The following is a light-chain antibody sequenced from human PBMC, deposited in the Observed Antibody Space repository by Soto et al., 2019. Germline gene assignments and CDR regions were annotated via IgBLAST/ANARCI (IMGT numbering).Light chain of an antibody. Sequence: DIQVTQSPSSLSAPVGDRVTLTCRAGQTIYSYLNWYQQKPGKAPKLLIYTASRLQSGVPSRFSGSGFGTDFTLTISSLQLEDFATYYCQHTYSFPYTFGRGTKLEVK. J-gene: IGKJ2*01. CDR2: TAS. V-gene: IGKV1-39*01. CDR3: QHTYSFPYT. CDR1: QTIYSY.